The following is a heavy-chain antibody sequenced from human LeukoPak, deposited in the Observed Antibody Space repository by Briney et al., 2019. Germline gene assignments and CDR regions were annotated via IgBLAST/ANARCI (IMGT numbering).Heavy chain of an antibody. V-gene: IGHV4-34*01. CDR2: INHSGST. D-gene: IGHD6-19*01. J-gene: IGHJ5*02. CDR1: GGSFSGYY. CDR3: ARHEGVAVAGIDWFDP. Sequence: SETLSLTCAVYGGSFSGYYWSWIRQPPGKGLEWIGEINHSGSTNYNPSLKSRVTISVDTSKNQFSLKLSSVTAADTAVYYCARHEGVAVAGIDWFDPWGQGTLVTVSS.